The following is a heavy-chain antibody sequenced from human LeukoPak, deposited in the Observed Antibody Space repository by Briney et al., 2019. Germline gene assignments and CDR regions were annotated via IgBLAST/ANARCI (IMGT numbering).Heavy chain of an antibody. J-gene: IGHJ4*02. CDR3: ARGTTINNFDY. CDR2: ISTSGSNI. D-gene: IGHD5-12*01. CDR1: GFAFSSFE. Sequence: PGGSLKLSCAGSGFAFSSFEMNWVRQAPGKGLEWVSYISTSGSNIHYAGSVKGRFTISRDNAKNSLYLQMNSLREEDTAVYYCARGTTINNFDYWGQGTLVTASS. V-gene: IGHV3-48*03.